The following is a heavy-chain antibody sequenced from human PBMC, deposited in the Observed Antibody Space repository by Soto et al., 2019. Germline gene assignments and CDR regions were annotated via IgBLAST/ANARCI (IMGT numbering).Heavy chain of an antibody. J-gene: IGHJ2*01. CDR3: ARVNTGTYWYFDL. V-gene: IGHV4-59*01. CDR2: IYYSGST. D-gene: IGHD1-1*01. Sequence: QVQLQESGPGLVKPSETLSLTCTVSGGSISSYYWSWIRQPPGKGLEWIGYIYYSGSTNYNPSLKSRVTLSVDTSKNQFSLKLSSVTAADTAVYYCARVNTGTYWYFDLWGRGTLVTVSS. CDR1: GGSISSYY.